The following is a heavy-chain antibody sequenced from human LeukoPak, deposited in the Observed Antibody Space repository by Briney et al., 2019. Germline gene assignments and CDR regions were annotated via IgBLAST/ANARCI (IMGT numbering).Heavy chain of an antibody. V-gene: IGHV4-59*08. CDR2: IYYTGNT. J-gene: IGHJ4*02. D-gene: IGHD1-1*01. CDR3: ARHRPMTGTYFFDY. CDR1: GGSISSYY. Sequence: SETLSLTCTVSGGSISSYYWSWIRQPPGKGLEWIGYIYYTGNTNYNPSLKSRVTISVDTSKNQFSLRLTSVTAADTAVYYCARHRPMTGTYFFDYWGQGTLVTVSS.